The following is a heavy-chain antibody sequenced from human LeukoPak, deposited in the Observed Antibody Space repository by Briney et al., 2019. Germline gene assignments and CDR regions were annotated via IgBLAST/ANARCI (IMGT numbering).Heavy chain of an antibody. CDR2: INHSGST. V-gene: IGHV4-39*07. D-gene: IGHD2-2*01. CDR3: ARRHCSSTSCYYFDY. CDR1: GGSISSSSYY. J-gene: IGHJ4*02. Sequence: SETLSLTCTVSGGSISSSSYYWRWIRQPPGKGLEWIGEINHSGSTNYNPSLKSRVTISVDTSKNQFSLKLSSVTAADTAVYYCARRHCSSTSCYYFDYWGQGTLVTVSS.